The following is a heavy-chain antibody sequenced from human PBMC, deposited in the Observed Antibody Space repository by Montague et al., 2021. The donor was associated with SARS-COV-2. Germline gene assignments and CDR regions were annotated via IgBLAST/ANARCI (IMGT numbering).Heavy chain of an antibody. Sequence: SETLSLTCTVSGGSISSYYWSWIRQPPWKGLEWIGYIYYSGSTNYNPSLKSRVTISVDTSKNQFSLKLSSVTAADTAVYYCARGSGWMGNAFDIWGQGTMVTVSS. J-gene: IGHJ3*02. V-gene: IGHV4-59*01. CDR1: GGSISSYY. CDR3: ARGSGWMGNAFDI. CDR2: IYYSGST. D-gene: IGHD6-19*01.